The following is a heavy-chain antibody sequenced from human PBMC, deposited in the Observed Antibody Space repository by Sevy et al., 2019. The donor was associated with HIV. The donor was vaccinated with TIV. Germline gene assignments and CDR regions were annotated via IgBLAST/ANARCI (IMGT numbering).Heavy chain of an antibody. Sequence: GGSLRLSCAASGFTFSSYGMHWVRQAPGKGLEWVAVISYDGSNKYYADSVKGRFTISRDNSKNTLYLQMNSLRAEDTAVYYCAKGRGDYYYYYYYMDVRGKGTTVTVSS. CDR1: GFTFSSYG. V-gene: IGHV3-30*18. D-gene: IGHD2-21*02. CDR2: ISYDGSNK. CDR3: AKGRGDYYYYYYYMDV. J-gene: IGHJ6*03.